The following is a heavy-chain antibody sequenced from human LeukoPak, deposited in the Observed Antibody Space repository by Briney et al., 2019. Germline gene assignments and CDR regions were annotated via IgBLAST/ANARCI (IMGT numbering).Heavy chain of an antibody. D-gene: IGHD3-22*01. Sequence: GGSLRLSCAASGFTFSSYAMSWVRQAPGKGLEWVSAISGSGGSTYYADSVKGRFTISRDSSKNTLYLQMNSLRAEDTAVYYCAKVGKFTMIVVVITYYFDYWGQGTLVTVSS. CDR1: GFTFSSYA. CDR3: AKVGKFTMIVVVITYYFDY. J-gene: IGHJ4*02. CDR2: ISGSGGST. V-gene: IGHV3-23*01.